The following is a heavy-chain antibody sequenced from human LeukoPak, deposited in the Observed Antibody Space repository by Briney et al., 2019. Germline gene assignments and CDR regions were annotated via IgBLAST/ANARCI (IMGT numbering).Heavy chain of an antibody. CDR2: IKEDGSET. CDR3: VRAYHPGGWFDP. V-gene: IGHV3-7*04. Sequence: GESLRLSCAGSGFTFYNYWMSWFRQAPGKGLEWVANIKEDGSETYYVDSVRGRFIISRDNSLHLQMNSLTAEDTAMYYCVRAYHPGGWFDPWGQGTLVTVSS. CDR1: GFTFYNYW. J-gene: IGHJ5*02. D-gene: IGHD2-21*01.